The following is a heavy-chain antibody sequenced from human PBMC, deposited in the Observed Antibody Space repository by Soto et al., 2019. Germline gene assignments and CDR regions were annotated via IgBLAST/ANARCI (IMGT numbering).Heavy chain of an antibody. CDR2: ISAYNGNT. D-gene: IGHD3-3*01. CDR1: GYTFTSYG. V-gene: IGHV1-18*01. J-gene: IGHJ5*02. CDR3: ARDPRYYDFWSGYPGFDP. Sequence: QVQLVQSGAEVKKPGASVKVSCKASGYTFTSYGISWVGQAPGQGLEWMGWISAYNGNTNYAQKLKGRVTMTTDTSTSTAYMELRSLRSDDTAVYYCARDPRYYDFWSGYPGFDPWGQGTLVTVSS.